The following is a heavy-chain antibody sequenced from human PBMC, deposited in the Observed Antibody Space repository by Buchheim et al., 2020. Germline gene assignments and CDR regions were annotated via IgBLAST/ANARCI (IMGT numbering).Heavy chain of an antibody. CDR3: ARVTVTTFRVSWFDP. CDR2: FYYSGST. Sequence: QVQLQESGPGLVKPSQTLSLTCTVSGGSISSDDYYWSWIRQPPGKGLEWIGYFYYSGSTYYNPSLKSRVTISVATSKNQFSLKLSSVTAADTAVYYCARVTVTTFRVSWFDPWGQGTL. V-gene: IGHV4-30-4*01. D-gene: IGHD4-17*01. J-gene: IGHJ5*02. CDR1: GGSISSDDYY.